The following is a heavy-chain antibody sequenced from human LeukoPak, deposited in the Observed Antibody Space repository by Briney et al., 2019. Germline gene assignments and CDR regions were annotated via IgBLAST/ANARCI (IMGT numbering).Heavy chain of an antibody. Sequence: GGSLRLSCAASGFTFSGYGMNWVRQAPGKGLDWLAIIWYDGSKTHYADSVKGRFTISRDNSENTLYLQMNNLRADDTAVYYCAKSNGDYKKGFDYWGRGTLVTVSS. CDR3: AKSNGDYKKGFDY. D-gene: IGHD2-21*02. CDR2: IWYDGSKT. CDR1: GFTFSGYG. J-gene: IGHJ4*02. V-gene: IGHV3-33*06.